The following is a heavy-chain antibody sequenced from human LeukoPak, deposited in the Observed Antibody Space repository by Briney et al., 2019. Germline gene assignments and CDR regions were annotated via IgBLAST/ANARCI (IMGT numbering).Heavy chain of an antibody. J-gene: IGHJ4*02. V-gene: IGHV2-5*01. CDR1: GFSLSTSGVG. CDR3: AHFKDSPVLFYFDY. CDR2: IYWNDDK. Sequence: SGPTLVKPTQTLTLTCTFSGFSLSTSGVGVGWIRQPPGKALEWLALIYWNDDKRYSPSLKSRLTITKDTSKNQVVLTMTNMDPVDTATYYCAHFKDSPVLFYFDYWGQGTLVTVSS. D-gene: IGHD2-8*02.